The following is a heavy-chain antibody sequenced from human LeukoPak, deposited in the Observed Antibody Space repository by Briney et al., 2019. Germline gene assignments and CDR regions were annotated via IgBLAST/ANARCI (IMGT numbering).Heavy chain of an antibody. D-gene: IGHD4/OR15-4a*01. CDR1: GFTVSTNS. V-gene: IGHV3-53*01. J-gene: IGHJ4*02. CDR2: IYSDNT. Sequence: GGSLRLSCTVSGFTVSTNSMSWVRQAPGKGLEWVSFIYSDNTHYSDSVKGRFTISRDNSKNTLYLQINSLRAEDTAVYYCARRAGAYSHPYDYWGQGTLVTVSS. CDR3: ARRAGAYSHPYDY.